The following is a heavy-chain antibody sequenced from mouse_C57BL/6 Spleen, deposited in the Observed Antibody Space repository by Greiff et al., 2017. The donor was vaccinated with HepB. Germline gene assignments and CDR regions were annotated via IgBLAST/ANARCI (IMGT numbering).Heavy chain of an antibody. CDR2: IHPTSGST. V-gene: IGHV1-64*01. Sequence: VQLQQSGAELVKPGASVKLSCKASGYTFTSYWMHWVKQRPGQGLEWIGMIHPTSGSTNYNEKFKSKATLTVDKSSSTAYMQLSSLTSEDSAVYYCAREGNREFDYWGQGTTLTVSS. CDR1: GYTFTSYW. CDR3: AREGNREFDY. D-gene: IGHD2-1*01. J-gene: IGHJ2*01.